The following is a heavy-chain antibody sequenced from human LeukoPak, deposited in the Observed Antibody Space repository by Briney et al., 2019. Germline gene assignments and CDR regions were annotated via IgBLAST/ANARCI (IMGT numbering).Heavy chain of an antibody. CDR2: VNWNGGST. J-gene: IGHJ4*02. V-gene: IGHV3-20*04. CDR1: GFTFDDYG. Sequence: GGSLRLSCAASGFTFDDYGLSWVRQAPGKGLEWVSGVNWNGGSTGYADSVKGRFTISRDNSKNTLYLHMNSLRAEDTAVYYCAKDRHYQSNILGYWGQGTLVTVSS. CDR3: AKDRHYQSNILGY. D-gene: IGHD3-9*01.